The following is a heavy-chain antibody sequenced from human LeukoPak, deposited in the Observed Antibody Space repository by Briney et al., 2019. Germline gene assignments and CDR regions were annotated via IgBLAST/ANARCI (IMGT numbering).Heavy chain of an antibody. J-gene: IGHJ5*02. CDR3: AREGDSSSVGWFDP. V-gene: IGHV4-38-2*02. Sequence: MTSETLSLTCTVSGYSISSGYCWGWIRQPPGKELEWIGSIYHSGRTYYNPSLKSRVTISVDTSKNQFSLKLSSVTAADTAVYYCAREGDSSSVGWFDPWGQGTLVTVSS. CDR2: IYHSGRT. CDR1: GYSISSGYC. D-gene: IGHD6-13*01.